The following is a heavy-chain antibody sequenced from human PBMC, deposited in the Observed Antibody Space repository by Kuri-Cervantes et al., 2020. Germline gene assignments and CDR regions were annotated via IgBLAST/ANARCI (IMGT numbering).Heavy chain of an antibody. D-gene: IGHD5-12*01. CDR3: ARDLGGYDDY. V-gene: IGHV3-30*14. J-gene: IGHJ4*02. CDR2: ISYDGSNK. CDR1: GFTFSSYA. Sequence: LSLTCAASGFTFSSYAMHWVRQAPGKGLEWVAVISYDGSNKYYADSVKGRFTISRDNSKNTLYLQMNSLRAEDTAVYYCARDLGGYDDYWGQGTLVTVSS.